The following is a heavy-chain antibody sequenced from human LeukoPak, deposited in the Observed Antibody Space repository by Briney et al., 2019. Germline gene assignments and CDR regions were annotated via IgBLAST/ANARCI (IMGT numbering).Heavy chain of an antibody. CDR2: INHSGST. J-gene: IGHJ4*02. V-gene: IGHV4-34*01. CDR1: GGSFSGYY. Sequence: SETLSLTCAVYGGSFSGYYWSWIRQPPGKGPEWIGEINHSGSTNYNPSLKSRVTISVDTSKNQFSLKLSSVTAADTAVYYCARDRFGGVMDYWGQGTLVTVSS. D-gene: IGHD3-16*01. CDR3: ARDRFGGVMDY.